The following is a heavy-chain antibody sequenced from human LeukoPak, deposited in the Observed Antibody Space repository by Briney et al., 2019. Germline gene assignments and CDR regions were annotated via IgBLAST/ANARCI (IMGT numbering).Heavy chain of an antibody. V-gene: IGHV6-1*01. J-gene: IGHJ4*02. CDR3: ARGGIAVAGLDY. D-gene: IGHD6-19*01. Sequence: SQTLSLTCAISGYSVSSNSATWNWIRQSPSRGLEWLGRTYYRSKWNNDYAVSVKSRIIIDPDTSKNQFSLQLNSVTPEDTAMYYCARGGIAVAGLDYWGQGILVTVSS. CDR1: GYSVSSNSAT. CDR2: TYYRSKWNN.